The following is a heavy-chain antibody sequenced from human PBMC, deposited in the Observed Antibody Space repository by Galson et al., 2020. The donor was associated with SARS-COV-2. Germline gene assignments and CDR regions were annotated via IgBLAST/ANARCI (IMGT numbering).Heavy chain of an antibody. V-gene: IGHV1-24*01. CDR2: FDPEDGET. CDR1: GYTLTELS. CDR3: ATVPVLRFLEWLLVY. Sequence: ASVKVSCKVSGYTLTELSMHWVRQAPGQGLEWKGGFDPEDGETIYAQKFQGRVTMTEDTSTDTAYMELSSLRSEDTAVYYCATVPVLRFLEWLLVYWGQGTLVTVSS. J-gene: IGHJ4*02. D-gene: IGHD3-3*01.